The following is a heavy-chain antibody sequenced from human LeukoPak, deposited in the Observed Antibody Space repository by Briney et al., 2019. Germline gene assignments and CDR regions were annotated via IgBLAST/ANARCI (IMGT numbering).Heavy chain of an antibody. Sequence: ETLSLTCAVYGGPFSDYYWSWIRQPPGKGLEWIGEINHSGSTNYNPSLKSRVTISVDTSKNQFSLKLSSVTAADTAAYYCARVSPERKNGMDVWGQGTTVTVSS. CDR1: GGPFSDYY. D-gene: IGHD1-14*01. J-gene: IGHJ6*02. V-gene: IGHV4-34*01. CDR2: INHSGST. CDR3: ARVSPERKNGMDV.